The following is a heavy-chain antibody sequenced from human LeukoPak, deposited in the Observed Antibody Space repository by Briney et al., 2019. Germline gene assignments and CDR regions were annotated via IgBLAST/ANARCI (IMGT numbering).Heavy chain of an antibody. CDR2: ISPYNDDT. D-gene: IGHD5-12*01. V-gene: IGHV1-18*01. CDR1: GYTFSSSG. CDR3: ARSGSGYNPIDF. J-gene: IGHJ4*02. Sequence: ASLKVSCKASGYTFSSSGISWVRQAPGQGVEWMGWISPYNDDTRYEQTLQGRVTMTTDTSTSTVYMELRSLRSDDTAVYYCARSGSGYNPIDFWGQGTRVTVSS.